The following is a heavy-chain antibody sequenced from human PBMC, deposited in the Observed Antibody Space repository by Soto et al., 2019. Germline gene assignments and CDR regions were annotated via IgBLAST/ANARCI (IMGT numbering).Heavy chain of an antibody. Sequence: QAGGSLRLSCLASGFIFRSYAMHWVRQAPGKGLEWVAVITYDGANGYYADSVGGRFAISRDNSKSTLFLQMNSLRPEDTAVYYCARAFSGSYPNFDYWGQGTLVTVSS. CDR1: GFIFRSYA. D-gene: IGHD1-26*01. V-gene: IGHV3-30*09. CDR3: ARAFSGSYPNFDY. CDR2: ITYDGANG. J-gene: IGHJ4*02.